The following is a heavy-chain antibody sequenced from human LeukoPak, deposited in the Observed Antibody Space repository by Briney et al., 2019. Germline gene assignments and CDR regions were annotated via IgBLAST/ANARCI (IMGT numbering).Heavy chain of an antibody. D-gene: IGHD3-10*01. Sequence: ASVKVSCKASGYTFTSYGINWVRQAPGQGLEWMGWISAYNGNTNYAQKLQGRVTMTTDTSTSTAYMELRSLRSDDTAVYYCARRFGELFHAHFDYWGQGTLVTVSS. CDR2: ISAYNGNT. J-gene: IGHJ4*02. CDR1: GYTFTSYG. CDR3: ARRFGELFHAHFDY. V-gene: IGHV1-18*01.